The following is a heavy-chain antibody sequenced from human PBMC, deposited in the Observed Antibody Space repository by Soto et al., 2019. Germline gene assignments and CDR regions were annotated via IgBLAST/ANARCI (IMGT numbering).Heavy chain of an antibody. CDR2: ISPHNFNT. D-gene: IGHD3-9*01. V-gene: IGHV1-18*01. J-gene: IGHJ4*02. CDR1: GYTFTHFY. Sequence: QVQLVQSGAEVKKPGDSVKVACSASGYTFTHFYITWVRQAPGQGLEWMGAISPHNFNTNFAQKFQGRVTLTTDTSKSTAYMELRSLRSDDTAVYYCARDEGGYDILTAYYKAPHFDYWGQGVLVTVSS. CDR3: ARDEGGYDILTAYYKAPHFDY.